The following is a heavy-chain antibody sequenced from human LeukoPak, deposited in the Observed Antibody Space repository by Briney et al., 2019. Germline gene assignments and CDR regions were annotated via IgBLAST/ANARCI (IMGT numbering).Heavy chain of an antibody. J-gene: IGHJ4*02. Sequence: GGSLRLSCAASGVTFSSYSMNWVRQAPGKGLEWVSSISSTSSYIYYTDSVKGRFTISRDNAKNSLYLQMNRLRAEDTAVYYCARRNCGGDCPFDYWGQGTLVTVSS. D-gene: IGHD2-21*02. V-gene: IGHV3-21*01. CDR3: ARRNCGGDCPFDY. CDR2: ISSTSSYI. CDR1: GVTFSSYS.